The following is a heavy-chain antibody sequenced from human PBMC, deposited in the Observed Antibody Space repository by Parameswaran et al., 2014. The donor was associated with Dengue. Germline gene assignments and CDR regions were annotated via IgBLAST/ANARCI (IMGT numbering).Heavy chain of an antibody. Sequence: APGKGLEWLAYISDSGSSIYYAASVKGRFTISRDNAKNSVFLQMNSLRDEDTAVYYCTRDKRYCSGGSCYLYFDSWGQGTLVTVSS. J-gene: IGHJ4*02. V-gene: IGHV3-48*02. D-gene: IGHD2-15*01. CDR3: TRDKRYCSGGSCYLYFDS. CDR2: ISDSGSSI.